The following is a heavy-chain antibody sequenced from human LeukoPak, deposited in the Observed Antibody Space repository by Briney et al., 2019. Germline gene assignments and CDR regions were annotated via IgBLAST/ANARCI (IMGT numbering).Heavy chain of an antibody. J-gene: IGHJ4*02. D-gene: IGHD1-26*01. V-gene: IGHV1-18*01. CDR3: ARVLTRHHNSGSLAY. CDR1: GYTFTSYG. CDR2: ISANDGNT. Sequence: ASVKVSCKASGYTFTSYGISWVRQAPGQGLEWMGWISANDGNTDYPQKLQGRVTMTTDTSTSTAYMELRSLRSDDTAVYYCARVLTRHHNSGSLAYWGQGTLVTVSS.